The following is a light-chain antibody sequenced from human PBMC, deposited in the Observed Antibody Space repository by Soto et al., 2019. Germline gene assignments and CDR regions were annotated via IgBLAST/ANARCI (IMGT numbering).Light chain of an antibody. CDR1: SSDAGDYNS. J-gene: IGLJ2*01. CDR3: CSYAGSYTFGV. V-gene: IGLV2-11*01. Sequence: QSVLTQPRSVSGSPGQSVTISCTGTSSDAGDYNSVSWYQQHPGKAPKLMIYDVSKRPSGVPDRFSGSKSGNTASLTISGLQAEDEADYYCCSYAGSYTFGVFGGGTKLTVL. CDR2: DVS.